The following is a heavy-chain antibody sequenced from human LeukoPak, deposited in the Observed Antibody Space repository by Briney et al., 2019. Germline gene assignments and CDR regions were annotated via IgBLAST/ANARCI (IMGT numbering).Heavy chain of an antibody. CDR2: ISGYNGNT. J-gene: IGHJ4*02. V-gene: IGHV1-18*01. Sequence: ASVKVSCEASGYTFTNYGISWVRQAPGQGLEWMGWISGYNGNTNYAQKSQGRVTMTTDTSTNAAHMELRSLRSDDTAVYYCARDCGYQCLFDYWGQGTLVTVSS. D-gene: IGHD5-12*01. CDR1: GYTFTNYG. CDR3: ARDCGYQCLFDY.